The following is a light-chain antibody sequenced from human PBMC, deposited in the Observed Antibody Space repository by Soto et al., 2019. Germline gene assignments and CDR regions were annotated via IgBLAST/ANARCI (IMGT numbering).Light chain of an antibody. Sequence: QSALAQPASVSGSPGQSITISCTGTSSDVGSYNYVSWYQQHPGKAPKVMIYDVSNRPSGVSYRFSGSKSGNTSSLTISGFQAEDEADYYCSSYTTSSTYVFGTGTKVTVL. J-gene: IGLJ1*01. V-gene: IGLV2-14*01. CDR3: SSYTTSSTYV. CDR1: SSDVGSYNY. CDR2: DVS.